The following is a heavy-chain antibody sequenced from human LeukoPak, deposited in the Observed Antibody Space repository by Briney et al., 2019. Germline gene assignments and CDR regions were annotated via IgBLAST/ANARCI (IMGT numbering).Heavy chain of an antibody. Sequence: GGSLRLSCAASGFTASSNYMSWVRQAPGKGLEWVSSISSSSSYIYYADSVKGRFTISRDNAKNSLYLQMNSLRAEDTAVYYCAREGRGSSSWLDYWGQGTLVTVSS. CDR3: AREGRGSSSWLDY. V-gene: IGHV3-21*01. CDR1: GFTASSNY. D-gene: IGHD6-13*01. CDR2: ISSSSSYI. J-gene: IGHJ4*02.